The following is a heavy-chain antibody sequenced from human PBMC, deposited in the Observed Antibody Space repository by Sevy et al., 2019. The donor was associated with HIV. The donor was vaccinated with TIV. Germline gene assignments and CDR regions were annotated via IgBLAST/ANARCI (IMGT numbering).Heavy chain of an antibody. D-gene: IGHD3-10*01. CDR3: ARVQRGPLWYSGSLGGYYYHMDV. CDR2: IYKTGST. J-gene: IGHJ6*03. V-gene: IGHV4-61*01. Sequence: SETLSLSCSVSGGSVSSGTYYWSWIRQPPGKGLEWIGHIYKTGSTNYKLSLQSRVTLSVDTSTNQFSLRLRSVTAAGTAVYYCARVQRGPLWYSGSLGGYYYHMDVWGKGTTVTVSS. CDR1: GGSVSSGTYY.